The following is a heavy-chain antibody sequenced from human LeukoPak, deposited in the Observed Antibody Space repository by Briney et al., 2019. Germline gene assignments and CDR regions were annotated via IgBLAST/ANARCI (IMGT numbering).Heavy chain of an antibody. J-gene: IGHJ4*02. CDR3: AKGDVLGGWYHDY. CDR2: ITSSSNL. Sequence: PGGSLRLSCAAWGFTFSMCAMSWVRQAPGKGLQWVSSITSSSNLYYSDSVRGRFTISRDNSKNTLYLQMNNLRAEDTAVYYCAKGDVLGGWYHDYWGQGTLVTVSS. CDR1: GFTFSMCA. D-gene: IGHD6-19*01. V-gene: IGHV3-23*01.